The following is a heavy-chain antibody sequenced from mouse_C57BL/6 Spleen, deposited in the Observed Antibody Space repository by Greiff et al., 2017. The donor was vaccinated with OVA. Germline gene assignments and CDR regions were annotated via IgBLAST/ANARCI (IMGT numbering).Heavy chain of an antibody. CDR2: IYPGSGNT. Sequence: QVQLQQSGPELVKPGASVKISCKASGYSFTSYYIPWVKQRPGQGLEWIGWIYPGSGNTKYNEKFKGKATLTADPYSSTAYMQLSSLTSEDSAVCYCARGDGPYAMDYWGQGTSVTVSS. D-gene: IGHD1-1*01. V-gene: IGHV1-66*01. CDR3: ARGDGPYAMDY. CDR1: GYSFTSYY. J-gene: IGHJ4*01.